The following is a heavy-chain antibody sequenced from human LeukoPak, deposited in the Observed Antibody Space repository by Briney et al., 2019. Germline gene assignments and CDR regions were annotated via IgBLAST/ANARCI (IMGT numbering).Heavy chain of an antibody. D-gene: IGHD4-17*01. J-gene: IGHJ6*02. CDR2: ITSNGGST. CDR1: GFTFSSYA. V-gene: IGHV3-64*01. Sequence: QSGGSLRLSCAASGFTFSSYAMYWVRQAAGKGLEYVSAITSNGGSTYYANSVKGRFTISRDNSKNTLYLQMGSLGAEDMAVYYCARGNSVTYHFYGLDVWGQGTTVTVSS. CDR3: ARGNSVTYHFYGLDV.